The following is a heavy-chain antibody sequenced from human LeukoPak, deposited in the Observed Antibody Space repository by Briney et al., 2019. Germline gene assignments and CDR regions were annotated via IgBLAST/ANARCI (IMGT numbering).Heavy chain of an antibody. Sequence: KPSENLSLTCTVSGGSISSYYWSWIRQPPGKGLEWIGYIYNSGSTNYNPSLKSRVTISVDTSKNKISLKLSSVTAADTAVYYCARDRYSGYDFHYWGQGTLVTVSS. V-gene: IGHV4-59*01. J-gene: IGHJ4*02. D-gene: IGHD5-12*01. CDR1: GGSISSYY. CDR2: IYNSGST. CDR3: ARDRYSGYDFHY.